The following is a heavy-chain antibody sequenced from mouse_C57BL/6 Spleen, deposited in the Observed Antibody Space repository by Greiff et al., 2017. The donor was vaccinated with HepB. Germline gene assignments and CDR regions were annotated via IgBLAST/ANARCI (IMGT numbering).Heavy chain of an antibody. CDR1: GFSLTSYG. CDR2: IWSGGST. D-gene: IGHD1-1*01. CDR3: ARNNHYYASSRPACFAY. J-gene: IGHJ3*01. V-gene: IGHV2-2*01. Sequence: QVQLKESGPGLVQPSQSLSITCTVSGFSLTSYGVHWVRQSPGKGLEWLGVIWSGGSTDYNAAFISRLSISKDNSKSHVFFKTNSLHADDTAIYYCARNNHYYASSRPACFAYWGQGTLVTVSA.